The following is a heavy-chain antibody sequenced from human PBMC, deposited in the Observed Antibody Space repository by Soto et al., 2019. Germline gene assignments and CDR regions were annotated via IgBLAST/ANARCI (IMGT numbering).Heavy chain of an antibody. J-gene: IGHJ4*02. CDR1: GYNFNTYW. D-gene: IGHD5-12*01. Sequence: PGESLKIPCERSGYNFNTYWIGWVRQMPGKGVEWMALIYPGDSDTRYSPSFEGQVTLSVDRSISTAYLQWSSLKASDTAIYYCATSTVSYVDIVSSTTQGYFGHWGQGTLVTVSS. V-gene: IGHV5-51*01. CDR2: IYPGDSDT. CDR3: ATSTVSYVDIVSSTTQGYFGH.